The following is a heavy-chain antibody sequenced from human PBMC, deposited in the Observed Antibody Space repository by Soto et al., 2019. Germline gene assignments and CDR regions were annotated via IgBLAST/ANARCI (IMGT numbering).Heavy chain of an antibody. D-gene: IGHD4-17*01. CDR3: ASAVNGYGDYYYYYYMDV. V-gene: IGHV4-59*01. Sequence: SETLSLTCTVSGGSISSYYWSWIRQPPGKGLEWIGYIYYSGSTNYNPSLKSRVTISVDTSKNQFSLKLSSVTAADTAVYYCASAVNGYGDYYYYYYMDVWGKGTTVTVSS. CDR1: GGSISSYY. J-gene: IGHJ6*03. CDR2: IYYSGST.